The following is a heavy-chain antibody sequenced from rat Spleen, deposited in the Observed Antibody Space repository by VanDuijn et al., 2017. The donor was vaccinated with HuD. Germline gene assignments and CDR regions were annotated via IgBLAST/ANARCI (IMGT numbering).Heavy chain of an antibody. CDR3: ARLTIGS. V-gene: IGHV2S12*01. J-gene: IGHJ2*01. CDR2: ISSGGRK. D-gene: IGHD1-3*01. CDR1: GFSLTTYH. Sequence: QVQLKESGPGLVQPSQTLSLTCTVSGFSLTTYHVHWVRQPPGKGLEWIAAISSGGRKYYNSALKSRLSISRDTSKSQVFLKMNSLQTEDTAMYFCARLTIGSWGQGVMVTVSS.